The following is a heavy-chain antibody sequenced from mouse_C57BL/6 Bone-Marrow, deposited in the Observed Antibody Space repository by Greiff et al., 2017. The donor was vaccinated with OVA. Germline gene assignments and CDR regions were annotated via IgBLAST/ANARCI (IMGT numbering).Heavy chain of an antibody. CDR1: GYTFTSYW. V-gene: IGHV1-72*01. J-gene: IGHJ1*03. CDR3: ARSITTVVATDWYFDV. CDR2: IDPNSGGT. D-gene: IGHD1-1*01. Sequence: VKLQQPGAELVKPGASVKLSCKASGYTFTSYWMHWVKQRPGRGLEWIGRIDPNSGGTKYNEKFKSKATLTVDKPSSTAYMQLSSLTSEDSAVYYCARSITTVVATDWYFDVWGTGTTVTVSS.